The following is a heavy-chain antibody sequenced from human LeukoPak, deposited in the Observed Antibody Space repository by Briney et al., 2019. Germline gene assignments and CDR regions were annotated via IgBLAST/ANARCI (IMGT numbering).Heavy chain of an antibody. V-gene: IGHV1-2*06. CDR1: GYTFTDYY. CDR3: ARAAYYYDGSGYYLGD. J-gene: IGHJ4*02. Sequence: ASVAVPFTASGYTFTDYYMHWVRQAPGQGLEWMGRINPNSGGTNYAQKFQARVTMTRDTSISTAYMELSRLRSDDTALYYCARAAYYYDGSGYYLGDWGQGTLVTVSS. D-gene: IGHD3-22*01. CDR2: INPNSGGT.